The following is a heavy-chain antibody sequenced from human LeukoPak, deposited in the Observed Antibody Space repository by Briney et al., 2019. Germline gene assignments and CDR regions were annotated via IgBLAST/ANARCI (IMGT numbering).Heavy chain of an antibody. CDR2: ISYSGAT. Sequence: SETLSLICTLSGGTVTSSTYFWGWIRQPPGKGLEWIGSISYSGATYYNPSLKSRVSMSVHTSKNQFSLKLSSVTAADTAVYYCARDGFYYHYYMDVWGEGTTVTVSS. CDR1: GGTVTSSTYF. D-gene: IGHD1-14*01. V-gene: IGHV4-39*07. CDR3: ARDGFYYHYYMDV. J-gene: IGHJ6*03.